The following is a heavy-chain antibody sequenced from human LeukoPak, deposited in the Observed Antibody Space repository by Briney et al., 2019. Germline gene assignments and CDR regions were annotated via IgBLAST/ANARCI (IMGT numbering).Heavy chain of an antibody. D-gene: IGHD6-19*01. V-gene: IGHV1-2*02. CDR2: INPNSGGT. CDR3: ARYSRNSSGWYTGDY. CDR1: GYTFTGYY. J-gene: IGHJ4*02. Sequence: ASVKVSCKASGYTFTGYYMHWVRQAPGQGLEWMGWINPNSGGTNYAQKFQGRVTMTRDTSISTAYMELSRLRSDDTAVYYCARYSRNSSGWYTGDYWGQETLVTVSS.